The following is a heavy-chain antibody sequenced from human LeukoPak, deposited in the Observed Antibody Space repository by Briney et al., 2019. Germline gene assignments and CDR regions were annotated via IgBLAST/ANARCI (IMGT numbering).Heavy chain of an antibody. Sequence: PSETLSLTCTVSGGSISSSSYYWGWIRQPPGKGLEWIEEINHSGSTNYNPSLKSRVTIAVNTSKNQFSLKLSSVTAADTAVYYCARGLLPYYYGSGSYGVGFDPWGQGTLVTVSS. D-gene: IGHD3-10*01. CDR3: ARGLLPYYYGSGSYGVGFDP. V-gene: IGHV4-39*07. CDR1: GGSISSSSYY. J-gene: IGHJ5*02. CDR2: INHSGST.